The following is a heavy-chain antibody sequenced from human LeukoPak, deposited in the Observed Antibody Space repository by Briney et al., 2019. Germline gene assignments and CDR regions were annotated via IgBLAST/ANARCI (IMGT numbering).Heavy chain of an antibody. CDR1: GFTFSSYS. D-gene: IGHD3-9*01. J-gene: IGHJ4*02. Sequence: GGSLRLSCAASGFTFSSYSMNWVRQAPGKGLEWVSSITSSSSYIYYADSVKGRFTISRDNSKNTLYLQMNSLRAEDTAVYYCARDRFLTGYYPIFDYWGQGTLVTVSS. CDR2: ITSSSSYI. CDR3: ARDRFLTGYYPIFDY. V-gene: IGHV3-21*01.